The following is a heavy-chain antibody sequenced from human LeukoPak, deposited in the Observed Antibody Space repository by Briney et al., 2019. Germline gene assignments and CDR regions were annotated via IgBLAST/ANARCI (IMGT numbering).Heavy chain of an antibody. CDR1: GFTVSNTY. V-gene: IGHV3-66*01. J-gene: IGHJ4*02. CDR2: IYSGGTT. Sequence: GWFLRLSCAASGFTVSNTYMTWVRQAPGKGLEWVSVIYSGGTTYDADSVKGRFIISRDNSKNTLYLQMNSLRAEDTAVYYCATIFYWGQGTLVTVSS. CDR3: ATIFY.